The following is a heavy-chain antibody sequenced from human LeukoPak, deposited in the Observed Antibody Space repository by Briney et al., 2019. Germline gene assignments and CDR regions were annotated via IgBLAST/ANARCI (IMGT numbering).Heavy chain of an antibody. CDR1: GGSISSGGYY. CDR2: IYYSGST. D-gene: IGHD6-6*01. Sequence: SQTLSLTCTVSGGSISSGGYYWSWIRQPPGKGLEWIGNIYYSGSTYYNPSLKSRVTISVDRSKNQFSLKLSSVTAADTAVYYCARGRSLRIAARELAFDYWGQGTLVTVSS. J-gene: IGHJ4*02. CDR3: ARGRSLRIAARELAFDY. V-gene: IGHV4-31*03.